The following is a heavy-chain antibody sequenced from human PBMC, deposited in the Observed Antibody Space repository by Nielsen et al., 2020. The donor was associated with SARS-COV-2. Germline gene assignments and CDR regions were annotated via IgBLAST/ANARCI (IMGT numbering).Heavy chain of an antibody. J-gene: IGHJ4*02. Sequence: GGSLRLSCAASGFTVSSNYMSWVRQAPGKGLEWVSVIYSGGSTYYADSVKGRFTISRDNSKNTLYLQMNSLRAEDTAVYYCARGLYDFWSGLPSNYWGQGTLVTVSS. CDR3: ARGLYDFWSGLPSNY. D-gene: IGHD3-3*01. CDR1: GFTVSSNY. CDR2: IYSGGST. V-gene: IGHV3-53*01.